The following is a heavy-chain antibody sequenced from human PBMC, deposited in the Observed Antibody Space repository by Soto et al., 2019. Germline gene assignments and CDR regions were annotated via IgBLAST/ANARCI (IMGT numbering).Heavy chain of an antibody. Sequence: EVQLLESGGGLVQPGGSLRLSCAASGFTFDTFAMSWVRQTPQRGLEWVSAISASGTGTLYTDSVKGRFTISRDDSKNTVYLQMNSLRAEDSAVYYCAKPAQRGSTICYRVWFDPWGQGTLVTVSS. J-gene: IGHJ5*02. CDR3: AKPAQRGSTICYRVWFDP. V-gene: IGHV3-23*01. D-gene: IGHD2-2*02. CDR1: GFTFDTFA. CDR2: ISASGTGT.